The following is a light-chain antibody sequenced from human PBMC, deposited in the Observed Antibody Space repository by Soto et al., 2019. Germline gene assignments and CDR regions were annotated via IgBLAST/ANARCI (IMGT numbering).Light chain of an antibody. Sequence: DIQMTQSPSTLSASVGDRVTITCRASQSISYWLAWYQQKPGKAPTLLIYSASSLKSGVPSRFSGSGSGTEFTLTISSLQADDFATYYCQQYNLYSWTFGQGTKVEIK. CDR1: QSISYW. CDR3: QQYNLYSWT. V-gene: IGKV1-5*03. CDR2: SAS. J-gene: IGKJ1*01.